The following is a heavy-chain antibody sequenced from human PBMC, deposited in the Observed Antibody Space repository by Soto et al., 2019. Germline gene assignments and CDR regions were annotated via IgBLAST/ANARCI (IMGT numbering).Heavy chain of an antibody. D-gene: IGHD2-8*01. J-gene: IGHJ4*02. CDR3: AKNGLDNSPSAIDS. V-gene: IGHV3-23*01. Sequence: GGSLRLSCAASGFTFRNNVLSWVRQAPGRGLDWVSGITGSGRDTYYADSVKGRFTISRDNSKNMVFLQMNSLRAEDTALYYCAKNGLDNSPSAIDSWGPGTLVTVSS. CDR2: ITGSGRDT. CDR1: GFTFRNNV.